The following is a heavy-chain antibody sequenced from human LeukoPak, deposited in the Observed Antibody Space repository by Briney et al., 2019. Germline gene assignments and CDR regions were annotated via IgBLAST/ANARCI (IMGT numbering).Heavy chain of an antibody. J-gene: IGHJ5*02. D-gene: IGHD6-19*01. CDR2: IYHSGST. V-gene: IGHV4-30-2*01. CDR3: ARDSSGTLSGGGWFDP. CDR1: GGSISSGGYY. Sequence: PSQTLSLTCTVSGGSISSGGYYWRWIRQPPGKGLEWIGYIYHSGSTYYNPSLKSRVTISVDRSKNQFSLKLSSVTAADTAVYYCARDSSGTLSGGGWFDPWGQGTLVTVSS.